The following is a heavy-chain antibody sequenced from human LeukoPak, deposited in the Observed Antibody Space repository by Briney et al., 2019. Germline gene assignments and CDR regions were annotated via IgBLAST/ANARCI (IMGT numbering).Heavy chain of an antibody. V-gene: IGHV1-8*01. CDR1: GYTFTNYD. CDR2: MNPKSGNT. D-gene: IGHD2-15*01. Sequence: ASVKVSCKASGYTFTNYDVNWVRQATGQGPEWMGWMNPKSGNTGYAQKFQGRVTMTRNTSISTAYMELSSLRSDDTAVYYCARDQDIVVVVAALRQREMGGFDPWGQGTLVTVSS. CDR3: ARDQDIVVVVAALRQREMGGFDP. J-gene: IGHJ5*02.